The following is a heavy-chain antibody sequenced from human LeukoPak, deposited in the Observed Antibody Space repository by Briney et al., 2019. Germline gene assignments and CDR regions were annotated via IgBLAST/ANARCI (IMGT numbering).Heavy chain of an antibody. Sequence: GGSLRLSCSASGFTFSSYAMNWVRQAPGKGLEYVSAITSNGGSTYYADSVKGRFTISRDNSKNTLYLQMSSLRAEDTAVYYCARAGYSSGWDYFDYWGQGTLVTVSS. CDR1: GFTFSSYA. CDR2: ITSNGGST. V-gene: IGHV3-64D*06. CDR3: ARAGYSSGWDYFDY. J-gene: IGHJ4*02. D-gene: IGHD6-19*01.